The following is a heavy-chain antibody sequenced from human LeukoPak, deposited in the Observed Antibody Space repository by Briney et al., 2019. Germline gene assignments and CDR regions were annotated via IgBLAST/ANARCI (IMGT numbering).Heavy chain of an antibody. CDR2: LYYSGST. CDR1: GGSLSSRSYY. D-gene: IGHD3-3*01. CDR3: ARLSTFFSGERYVTDFFYYYYYMDG. V-gene: IGHV4-39*07. Sequence: SETLSLTCTLSGGSLSSRSYYWGWIRRPPWKWLEWIGRLYYSGSTFYNPSLQIQVTISVATSQNQFSLNLSSVTAAETAWYYCARLSTFFSGERYVTDFFYYYYYMDGWGKGTTVTISS. J-gene: IGHJ6*03.